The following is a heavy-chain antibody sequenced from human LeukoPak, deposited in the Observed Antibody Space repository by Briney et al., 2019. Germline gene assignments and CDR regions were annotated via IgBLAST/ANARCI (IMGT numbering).Heavy chain of an antibody. CDR2: INHSGST. V-gene: IGHV4-39*07. CDR3: ARGSYDFWSGYPY. J-gene: IGHJ4*02. CDR1: GGSISSSSYY. Sequence: SETLSPTCTVSGGSISSSSYYWGWIRQPPGKGLEWIGEINHSGSTNYNPSLKSRVTISVDTSKNQLSLKLSSATAADTAVYYCARGSYDFWSGYPYWGQGTLVTVSS. D-gene: IGHD3-3*01.